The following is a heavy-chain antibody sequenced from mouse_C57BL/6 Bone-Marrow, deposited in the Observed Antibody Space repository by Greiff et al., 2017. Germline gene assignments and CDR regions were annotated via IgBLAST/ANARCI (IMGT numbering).Heavy chain of an antibody. CDR1: GYTFTSYW. CDR2: IDPSDSYT. Sequence: QVQLQQPGAELVKPGASVKLSCKASGYTFTSYWMQWVKQRPGQGLEWIGEIDPSDSYTNYNQKFKGKATLTVDTSSSTDYMQLSSLTSEDSAVYFCAREGITTVVGNFDYWGRGTTLTVSS. V-gene: IGHV1-50*01. D-gene: IGHD1-1*01. J-gene: IGHJ2*01. CDR3: AREGITTVVGNFDY.